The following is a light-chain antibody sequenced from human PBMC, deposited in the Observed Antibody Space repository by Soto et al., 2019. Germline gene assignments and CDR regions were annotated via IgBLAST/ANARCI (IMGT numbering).Light chain of an antibody. CDR3: AAWDDSLSGAV. J-gene: IGLJ7*01. Sequence: QSVLTQPPSASGTPGQRVTISCSGSSSNIGSNYAYWYQQLPGTAPKLLIYTNNQRPSGVPDRFSGSKSGTSASLAISGLRSEDEADYYCAAWDDSLSGAVFGGGTQLTVL. CDR2: TNN. V-gene: IGLV1-47*01. CDR1: SSNIGSNY.